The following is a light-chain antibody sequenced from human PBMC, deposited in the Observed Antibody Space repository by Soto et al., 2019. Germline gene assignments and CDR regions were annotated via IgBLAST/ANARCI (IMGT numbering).Light chain of an antibody. CDR1: QSVSTN. J-gene: IGKJ4*01. V-gene: IGKV3-15*01. Sequence: ETVMTESPATQSVSPGERATLSCRASQSVSTNLAWYQQKPGQAPRLLIYGTSTRATGIPARFSGSGSGTEFTLTISSLQSEDFSVYYCQQYNNWPLTFGGGTKVDIK. CDR3: QQYNNWPLT. CDR2: GTS.